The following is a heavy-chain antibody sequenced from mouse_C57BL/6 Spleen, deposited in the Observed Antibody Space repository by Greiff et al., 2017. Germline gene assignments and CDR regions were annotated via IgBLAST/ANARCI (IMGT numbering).Heavy chain of an antibody. J-gene: IGHJ3*01. Sequence: VQLQQSGPELVKPGASVKISCKASGYSFTGYYMNWVKQSPEKSLEWIGEINPSTGGTTYNRKFKAKATLTVDKSSSTAYMQLKSLTSEDSAVYYCARWDDGYWFAYWGQGTLVTVSA. V-gene: IGHV1-42*01. D-gene: IGHD2-3*01. CDR2: INPSTGGT. CDR3: ARWDDGYWFAY. CDR1: GYSFTGYY.